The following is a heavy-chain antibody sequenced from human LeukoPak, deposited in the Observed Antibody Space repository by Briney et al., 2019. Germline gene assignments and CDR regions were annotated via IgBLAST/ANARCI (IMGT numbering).Heavy chain of an antibody. D-gene: IGHD5-12*01. V-gene: IGHV4-59*01. CDR3: ARQAISGYDPPPFDS. CDR2: IYYSGST. CDR1: GGSISSYY. Sequence: SETLSLTCTVSGGSISSYYWSWIRQPPGKGLEWIGYIYYSGSTSYNPSLKSRVAISVDTSKNQFSLKLSSVTAADTAVYYCARQAISGYDPPPFDSWGQGTLVTVSS. J-gene: IGHJ4*02.